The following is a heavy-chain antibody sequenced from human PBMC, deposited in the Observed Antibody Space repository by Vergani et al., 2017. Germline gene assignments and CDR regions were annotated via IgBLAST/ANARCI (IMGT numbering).Heavy chain of an antibody. CDR2: ISGDGGST. CDR1: GFTFDDYA. Sequence: EVQLVESGGGVVQPGGSLRLSCAASGFTFDDYAMHWVRQAPGKGLEWVSLISGDGGSTYYADSVKGRFTISRDNSKNSLYLQMNSLRTEDTALYYCAKDALMITFGGVIVPSEGSDAFDIWGQGTMVTVSS. CDR3: AKDALMITFGGVIVPSEGSDAFDI. D-gene: IGHD3-16*02. J-gene: IGHJ3*02. V-gene: IGHV3-43*02.